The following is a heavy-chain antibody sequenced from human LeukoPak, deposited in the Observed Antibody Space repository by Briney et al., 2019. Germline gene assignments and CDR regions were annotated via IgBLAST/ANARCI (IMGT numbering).Heavy chain of an antibody. J-gene: IGHJ4*02. CDR2: VNAYNGDT. Sequence: ASVRLSCTASGYTFTDYDIRWVRQAPGQGLEWMGWVNAYNGDTIYAQTVQGRVTITSDTSTNTAYMDLSRLRSDDTARYYCERDGAALQYRPFHYWGQGTMVTVSS. CDR3: ERDGAALQYRPFHY. CDR1: GYTFTDYD. D-gene: IGHD5-18*01. V-gene: IGHV1-18*01.